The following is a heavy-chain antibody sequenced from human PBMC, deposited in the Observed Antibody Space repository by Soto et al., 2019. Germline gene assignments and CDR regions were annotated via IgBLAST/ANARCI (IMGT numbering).Heavy chain of an antibody. CDR1: GFTFSSYA. D-gene: IGHD3-10*01. V-gene: IGHV3-30-3*01. CDR3: ARPWGGYYGSGSYDY. CDR2: ISYDGSNK. J-gene: IGHJ4*02. Sequence: QVQLVESGGGVVQPGRSLRLSCAASGFTFSSYAMHWVRQAPGKGLEWVAVISYDGSNKYYADSVKGRFTISRDNSKNTLYLQMNSLRAEDTAVYYCARPWGGYYGSGSYDYWGQGTLVTVSS.